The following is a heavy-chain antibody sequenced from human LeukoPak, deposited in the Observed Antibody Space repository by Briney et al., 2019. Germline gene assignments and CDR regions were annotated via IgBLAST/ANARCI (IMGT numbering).Heavy chain of an antibody. D-gene: IGHD5-24*01. CDR3: AKDSLEMATLYYFDY. Sequence: RSLRLSCAASGFTFSSYGMHWVRQAPGKGLEWVAVISYDGSNKYYADSVKGRFTISRDNSKNTLYLQMNSLRAEDTAVYYCAKDSLEMATLYYFDYWGQGTLVTVSS. CDR1: GFTFSSYG. V-gene: IGHV3-30*18. CDR2: ISYDGSNK. J-gene: IGHJ4*02.